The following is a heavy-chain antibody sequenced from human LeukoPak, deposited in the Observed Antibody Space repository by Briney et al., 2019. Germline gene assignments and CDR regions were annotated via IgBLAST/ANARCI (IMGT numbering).Heavy chain of an antibody. D-gene: IGHD1-26*01. Sequence: ASVKVSCKASGYTFTSYGISWVRQAPGQGLEWMGWISAYNGNTNYALKLQGRVTMTTDTSTSTAYMELRSLRSDDTAVYYCARESGIVGAQSDAFDIWGQGTMVTVSS. CDR3: ARESGIVGAQSDAFDI. J-gene: IGHJ3*02. CDR2: ISAYNGNT. V-gene: IGHV1-18*01. CDR1: GYTFTSYG.